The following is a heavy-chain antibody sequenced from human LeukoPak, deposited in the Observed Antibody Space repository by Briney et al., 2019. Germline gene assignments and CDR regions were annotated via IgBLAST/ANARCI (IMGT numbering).Heavy chain of an antibody. D-gene: IGHD4-23*01. CDR3: ARDEGNGDYGGNSGMYAFDI. CDR2: SYYSGST. J-gene: IGHJ3*02. V-gene: IGHV4-39*07. CDR1: GGSISSSSYY. Sequence: PSETLSLTCTVSGGSISSSSYYWGWIRQPPGKGREWVGSSYYSGSTYYNPSLKSRVTISVDTSKNQFSLKLSSVTAADTAVYYCARDEGNGDYGGNSGMYAFDIWGQGTMVTVSS.